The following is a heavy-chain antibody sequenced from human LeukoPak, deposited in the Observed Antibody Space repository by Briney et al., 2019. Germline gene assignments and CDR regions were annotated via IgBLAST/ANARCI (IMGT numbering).Heavy chain of an antibody. CDR1: GFTFSSYG. CDR2: ISGSGGST. J-gene: IGHJ3*02. CDR3: AKDILRYFDWLPRARDAFDI. D-gene: IGHD3-9*01. Sequence: GGSLRLSCAASGFTFSSYGMSWVRQAPGKGLEWVSAISGSGGSTYYADSVKGRFTISRDNSKNTLYLQMNSLRAEDTAVYYCAKDILRYFDWLPRARDAFDIWGQGTMVTVSS. V-gene: IGHV3-23*01.